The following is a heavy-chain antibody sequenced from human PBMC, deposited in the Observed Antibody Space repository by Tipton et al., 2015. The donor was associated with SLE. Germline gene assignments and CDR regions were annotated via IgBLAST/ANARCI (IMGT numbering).Heavy chain of an antibody. D-gene: IGHD3-22*01. CDR2: IYTSGST. CDR1: GGSISSGSYY. V-gene: IGHV4-61*02. J-gene: IGHJ3*02. CDR3: ARYPEGYYYDSSGYLPDAFDI. Sequence: LRLSCTVSGGSISSGSYYWSWSRQPAGKGLEWIGRIYTSGSTNYNPSLKSRVTISVDTSKNQFSLKLSSVTAADTAVYYRARYPEGYYYDSSGYLPDAFDIWGQGTMVTVSS.